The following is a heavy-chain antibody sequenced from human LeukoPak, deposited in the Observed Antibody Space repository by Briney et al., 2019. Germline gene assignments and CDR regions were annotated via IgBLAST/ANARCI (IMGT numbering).Heavy chain of an antibody. Sequence: GGSLRLSCAASGFTFSSYWIVWVRQAPGTGLEWGANINQDGSEKNYVDSVKGRFTISRDNAENLLYLQMNSLRVEDTAEFYCVRDRHNGLFRFAYWGQGALVTVSS. J-gene: IGHJ4*02. D-gene: IGHD2-21*01. CDR3: VRDRHNGLFRFAY. V-gene: IGHV3-7*01. CDR1: GFTFSSYW. CDR2: INQDGSEK.